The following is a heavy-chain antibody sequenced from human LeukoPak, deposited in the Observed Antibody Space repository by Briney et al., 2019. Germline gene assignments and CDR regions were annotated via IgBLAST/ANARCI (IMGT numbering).Heavy chain of an antibody. V-gene: IGHV3-30-3*01. Sequence: PGGSLRLSCTASGFIFSSYPMHWVRQAPGKGLEWVTIMSHDGSNKYYADSVKGRFTISRDNSKNTLYLQMNSLRAEDTAVYYCAGDPGIAAVGPFDYWGQGTLVTVSS. D-gene: IGHD6-13*01. CDR3: AGDPGIAAVGPFDY. CDR1: GFIFSSYP. J-gene: IGHJ4*02. CDR2: MSHDGSNK.